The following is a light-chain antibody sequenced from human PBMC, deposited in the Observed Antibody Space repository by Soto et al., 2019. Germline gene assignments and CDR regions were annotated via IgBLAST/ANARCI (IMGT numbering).Light chain of an antibody. V-gene: IGKV3-20*01. J-gene: IGKJ3*01. Sequence: EIVLTQSPGTLSLSPGERATLSCRASQSGTGSYLAWYQQKPGQAPSHLIYGASSRATGIPDRSSGSGSWTDFTLTIIGLEPEDVAVYYCRQYGSSPLFTFGPGTKVDI. CDR3: RQYGSSPLFT. CDR1: QSGTGSY. CDR2: GAS.